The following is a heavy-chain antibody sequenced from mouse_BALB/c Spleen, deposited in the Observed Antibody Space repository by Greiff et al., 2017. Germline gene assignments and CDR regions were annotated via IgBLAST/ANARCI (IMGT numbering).Heavy chain of an antibody. V-gene: IGHV5-12-1*01. CDR2: ISSGGGST. CDR1: GFAFSSYD. J-gene: IGHJ2*01. D-gene: IGHD2-1*01. CDR3: ARLYYGNYLYYFDY. Sequence: EVQLVESGGGLVKPGGSLKLSCAASGFAFSSYDMSWVRQTPEKRLEWVAYISSGGGSTYYPDTVKGRFTISRDNPKNTLFLQMTSLRSEDTAMYYCARLYYGNYLYYFDYWGQGTTLTVSS.